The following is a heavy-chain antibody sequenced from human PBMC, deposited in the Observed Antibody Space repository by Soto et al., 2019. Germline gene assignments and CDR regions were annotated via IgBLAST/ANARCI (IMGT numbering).Heavy chain of an antibody. CDR3: ARASGYCSSTSCYLEYNWFDP. J-gene: IGHJ5*02. V-gene: IGHV1-3*01. D-gene: IGHD2-2*01. CDR2: INAGNGNT. CDR1: GYTFTSYA. Sequence: ASVKVSCKASGYTFTSYAMHWVRQAPGQRLEWMGWINAGNGNTKYSQKFRGRVTITRDTSASTAYMELSSLRSEDTAVYYCARASGYCSSTSCYLEYNWFDPCGQRTLVTVS.